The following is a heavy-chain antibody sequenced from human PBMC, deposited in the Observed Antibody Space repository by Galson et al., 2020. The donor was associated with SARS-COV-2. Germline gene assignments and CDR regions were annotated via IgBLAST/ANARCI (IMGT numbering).Heavy chain of an antibody. D-gene: IGHD3-22*01. V-gene: IGHV3-30*01. CDR2: ISYDGSNK. CDR3: ARETLPYDSLGPRFDL. J-gene: IGHJ2*01. CDR1: GFTFSSYA. Sequence: GGSLRLSCAASGFTFSSYAMHWVRQAPGKGLEWVAVISYDGSNKYYADSVKGRFTISRDNSKNTLYLQMNSLRAEDTAVYYCARETLPYDSLGPRFDLWGRGT.